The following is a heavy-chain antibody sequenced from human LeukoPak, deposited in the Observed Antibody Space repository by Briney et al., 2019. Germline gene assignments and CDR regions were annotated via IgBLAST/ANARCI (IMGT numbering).Heavy chain of an antibody. J-gene: IGHJ6*02. CDR3: ARETGKRGMDV. CDR2: IKQDGSEK. D-gene: IGHD1-1*01. V-gene: IGHV3-7*01. Sequence: GGSLRLSCAASGFTFSSYWMTWVRQAPGKGLEWVANIKQDGSEKYYVDSVKGRLTISRDNAKNTLYLQMNSLRAEDTAVYYCARETGKRGMDVWGQGTTVTVSS. CDR1: GFTFSSYW.